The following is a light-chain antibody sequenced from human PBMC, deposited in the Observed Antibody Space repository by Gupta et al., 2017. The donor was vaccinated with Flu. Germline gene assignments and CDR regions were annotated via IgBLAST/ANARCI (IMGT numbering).Light chain of an antibody. CDR3: QQDNTWPRT. CDR1: QNVLSN. V-gene: IGKV3-15*01. J-gene: IGKJ1*01. CDR2: GIS. Sequence: PATLSVSPGGSATLTCRASQNVLSNLAWYQQRPGQAPRVVIFGISTRATGIPARFSGSGSGTEFTLTISSLQSEDFAVYYCQQDNTWPRTFGQGTKVEIK.